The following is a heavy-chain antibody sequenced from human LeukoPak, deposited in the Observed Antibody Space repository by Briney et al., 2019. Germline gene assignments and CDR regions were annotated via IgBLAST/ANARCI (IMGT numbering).Heavy chain of an antibody. Sequence: GGSLRLSCVASGFTFRGHWMHWVRQAPGQGMEWVANINTDGSGKYHVDSVQGRFTISRDNAKNSLYLQMNSLRAEDTAVYYCVRDATGLTNWGQGTLVTVSS. CDR2: INTDGSGK. CDR3: VRDATGLTN. V-gene: IGHV3-7*01. D-gene: IGHD4-11*01. CDR1: GFTFRGHW. J-gene: IGHJ4*02.